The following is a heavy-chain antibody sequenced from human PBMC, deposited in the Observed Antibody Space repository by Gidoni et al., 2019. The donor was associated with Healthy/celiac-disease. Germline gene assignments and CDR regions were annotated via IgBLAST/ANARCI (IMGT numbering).Heavy chain of an antibody. D-gene: IGHD1-26*01. V-gene: IGHV4-34*01. J-gene: IGHJ4*02. CDR1: GGSFSGYY. Sequence: QVQLQQWGAGLLKPSETLSLTCAVYGGSFSGYYWSWIRQPPGKGLEWIGEINHSGSTNYNPSLKSRVTISVDTSKNQFSLKLSSVTAADTAVYYCARTGTELRYFDYWGQGTLVTVSS. CDR3: ARTGTELRYFDY. CDR2: INHSGST.